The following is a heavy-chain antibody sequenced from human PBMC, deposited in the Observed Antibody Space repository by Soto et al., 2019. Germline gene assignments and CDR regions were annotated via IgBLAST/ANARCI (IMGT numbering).Heavy chain of an antibody. Sequence: GESLKISCKGSGYSFTSYWISWVRQMPGKGLEWMGRIDPSDSYTNYSPSFQGHVTISADKPISTAYLQWSSLKASDTAMYYWPRCPGNGSSFYYCGMEVGGEGTRVTVS. J-gene: IGHJ6*02. V-gene: IGHV5-10-1*01. D-gene: IGHD6-13*01. CDR1: GYSFTSYW. CDR2: IDPSDSYT. CDR3: PRCPGNGSSFYYCGMEV.